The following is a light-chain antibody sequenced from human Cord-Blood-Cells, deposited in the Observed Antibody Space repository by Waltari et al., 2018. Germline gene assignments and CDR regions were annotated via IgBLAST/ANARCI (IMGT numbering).Light chain of an antibody. Sequence: QSALTQPASVSGSPGQSITISCTGTSSDVGSYNLVSCYQQHPGKAPKLMIYEGSKRPSGVSNRFSGSKSGNTASLTISGLQAEDEADYYCCSYAGSMFGGGTKLTVL. V-gene: IGLV2-23*01. J-gene: IGLJ3*02. CDR3: CSYAGSM. CDR1: SSDVGSYNL. CDR2: EGS.